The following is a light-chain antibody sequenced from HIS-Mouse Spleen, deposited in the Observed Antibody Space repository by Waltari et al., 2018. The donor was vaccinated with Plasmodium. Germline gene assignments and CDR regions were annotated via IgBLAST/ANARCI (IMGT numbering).Light chain of an antibody. CDR2: DCS. V-gene: IGLV2-14*03. CDR3: SSYTSSSTLV. CDR1: SSDVGGYNY. Sequence: QSALTQPASVSGSPGQSITISCPGTSSDVGGYNYVSWYQQHPGKAPKLMVFDCSNRPSGVSNRFSGSKSGNTASLTISGLQAEDEADYYCSSYTSSSTLVFGGGTKLTVL. J-gene: IGLJ2*01.